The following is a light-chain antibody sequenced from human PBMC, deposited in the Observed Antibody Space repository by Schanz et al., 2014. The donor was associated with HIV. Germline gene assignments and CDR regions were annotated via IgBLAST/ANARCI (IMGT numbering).Light chain of an antibody. CDR1: QSLSGSY. V-gene: IGKV3-20*01. CDR2: GAS. Sequence: EIVLTQSPGTLSLSPGERATLSCRASQSLSGSYLSWYQQKTGQAPRLLIYGASNRAPGIPDRFSGSGSGTDFTLTISSLQPEDFATYYCQQSYTTPRTFGQGTNLDIK. CDR3: QQSYTTPRT. J-gene: IGKJ2*01.